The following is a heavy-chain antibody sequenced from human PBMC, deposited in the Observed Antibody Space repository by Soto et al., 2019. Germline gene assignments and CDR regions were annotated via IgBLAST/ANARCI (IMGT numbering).Heavy chain of an antibody. CDR2: ISGSGGST. CDR3: AKVRTVTDAGTDY. J-gene: IGHJ4*02. D-gene: IGHD4-17*01. CDR1: GFTFSSYA. V-gene: IGHV3-23*01. Sequence: EVQLLESGGGLVQPGGSLRLSCAASGFTFSSYAMSWVRQAPGKGLEWVSAISGSGGSTYYADSVKGRFTISRDNSKNTLDLQMNSLRAEDTAVYYCAKVRTVTDAGTDYWGQGTLVTVSS.